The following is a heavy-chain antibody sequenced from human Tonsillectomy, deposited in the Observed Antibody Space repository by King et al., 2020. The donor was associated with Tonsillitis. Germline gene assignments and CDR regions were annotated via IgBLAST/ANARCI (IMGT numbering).Heavy chain of an antibody. V-gene: IGHV4-59*08. CDR3: ARLHDYRSEEFDC. CDR2: IYYTGST. J-gene: IGHJ4*02. D-gene: IGHD4-11*01. CDR1: GASINDYY. Sequence: VQLQESGPGLVKPSETLSLTCTVSGASINDYYWSWIRQPPGKGLEWIAYIYYTGSTNYNPSLKSRVTVSMDASTNQFSLRLTSVTAADTAVYYCARLHDYRSEEFDCWGQGTLVTVSS.